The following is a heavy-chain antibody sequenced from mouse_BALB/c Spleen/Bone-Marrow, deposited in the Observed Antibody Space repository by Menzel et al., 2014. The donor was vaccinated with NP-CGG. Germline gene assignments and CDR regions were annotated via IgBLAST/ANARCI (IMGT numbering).Heavy chain of an antibody. D-gene: IGHD4-1*01. CDR1: GFNIKDTY. CDR2: IDPANGNT. Sequence: VQLQQPGAELVKPGASVKLSCTASGFNIKDTYMHWVKQRPEQGLEWIGRIDPANGNTKYDPKFQGKATITADTSSNTAYLQLSSLTSEDTAVCYCARWEYYAMDYWGQGTSVTVSS. CDR3: ARWEYYAMDY. J-gene: IGHJ4*01. V-gene: IGHV14-3*02.